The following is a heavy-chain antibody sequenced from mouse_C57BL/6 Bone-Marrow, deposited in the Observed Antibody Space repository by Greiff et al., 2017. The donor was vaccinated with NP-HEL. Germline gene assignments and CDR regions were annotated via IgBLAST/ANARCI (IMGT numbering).Heavy chain of an antibody. D-gene: IGHD1-1*01. CDR3: ARSRYYYCDY. CDR1: GYTFTSYW. V-gene: IGHV1-69*01. Sequence: VQLQQPGAELVMPGASVKLSCKASGYTFTSYWMHWVKQRPGQGLEWIGEIDPSDSYTNYNQKFKGKSTLTVDKSSSTAYMQLSSLTSEDSAVYYCARSRYYYCDYWGQGTTLTVSA. CDR2: IDPSDSYT. J-gene: IGHJ2*01.